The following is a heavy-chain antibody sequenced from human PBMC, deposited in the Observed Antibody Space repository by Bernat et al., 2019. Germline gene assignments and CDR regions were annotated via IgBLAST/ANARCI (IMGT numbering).Heavy chain of an antibody. CDR2: ISYDGSNK. CDR1: GFTFSSYA. CDR3: AREGSSGWYVGSYYYYGMDV. J-gene: IGHJ6*02. V-gene: IGHV3-30-3*01. Sequence: QVQLVESGGGVVQPGRSLRLSCAASGFTFSSYAMHWVRQAPGKGLAWVAVISYDGSNKYYADSVKGRFTISRDNSKNTLYLQMNSLRAEDTAVYYCAREGSSGWYVGSYYYYGMDVWGQGTTVTVSS. D-gene: IGHD6-19*01.